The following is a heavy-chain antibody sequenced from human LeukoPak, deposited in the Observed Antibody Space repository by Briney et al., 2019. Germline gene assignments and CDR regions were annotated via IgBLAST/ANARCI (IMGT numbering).Heavy chain of an antibody. V-gene: IGHV1-18*04. Sequence: ASVKVSCKASGYTFTSYYIHWVRQAPGQGLEWMGWISAYNGNTNYAQKLQGRVTMTTDTSTSTAYMELRSLRSDDTAVYYCARDTSWAAAGTGVDYWGQGTLVTVSS. D-gene: IGHD6-13*01. CDR2: ISAYNGNT. CDR1: GYTFTSYY. CDR3: ARDTSWAAAGTGVDY. J-gene: IGHJ4*02.